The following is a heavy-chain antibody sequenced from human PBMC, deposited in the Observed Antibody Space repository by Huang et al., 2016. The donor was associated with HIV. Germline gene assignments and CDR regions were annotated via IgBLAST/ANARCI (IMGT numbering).Heavy chain of an antibody. V-gene: IGHV1-3*01. Sequence: QVQLVQSGAEVKKPGTSVKVSCKTSGYTFSSHALHWLRQAPGQRPEWVGWSNGGNGDTKYSQKFQGRVTMTSDTSANIGYMELNSLLSEDTAVYYCARDPLDIRRHFDFWGQGSLVTVSS. J-gene: IGHJ4*02. CDR3: ARDPLDIRRHFDF. CDR2: SNGGNGDT. D-gene: IGHD3-3*01. CDR1: GYTFSSHA.